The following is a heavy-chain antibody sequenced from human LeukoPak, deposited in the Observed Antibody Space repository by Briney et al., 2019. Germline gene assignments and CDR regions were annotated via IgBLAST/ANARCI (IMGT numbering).Heavy chain of an antibody. CDR3: ARAWRNAAWYFDY. CDR2: PNHYGNT. V-gene: IGHV4-38-2*02. Sequence: SETLSLTCSVSDFSSFYWWAWIRPSPGTGLQWIGTPNHYGNTFYNASLKSRLSVSVDTSKNQFSLKLTSMAAADTAVYYRARAWRNAAWYFDYWGQGILVTVSS. CDR1: DFSSFYW. J-gene: IGHJ4*02. D-gene: IGHD6-13*01.